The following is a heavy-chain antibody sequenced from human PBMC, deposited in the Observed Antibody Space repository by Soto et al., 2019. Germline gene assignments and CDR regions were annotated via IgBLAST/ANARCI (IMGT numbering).Heavy chain of an antibody. CDR2: INAGNGNT. CDR3: ARVDPATGVYGMDV. D-gene: IGHD2-15*01. CDR1: GYTFTSYA. J-gene: IGHJ6*02. Sequence: QVQLVQSGAEVKKPGASVKVSCKASGYTFTSYAMHWVRQAPGQRLEWMGWINAGNGNTKYSQKFQGRVTITRDTSASTAYMELSSLRSEDTAVYYCARVDPATGVYGMDVWGQGTTVTVSS. V-gene: IGHV1-3*01.